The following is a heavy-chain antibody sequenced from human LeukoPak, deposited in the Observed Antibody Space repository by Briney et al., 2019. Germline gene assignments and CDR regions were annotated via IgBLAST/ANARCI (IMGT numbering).Heavy chain of an antibody. CDR2: IYSGGNT. J-gene: IGHJ2*01. CDR1: GFTVSRNS. CDR3: ARDQGIVVVTATPWYFDL. V-gene: IGHV3-53*01. Sequence: PGGSLRLSCAASGFTVSRNSMSWVRQAPGMGLEWVSIIYSGGNTYYADSVKGRFTISRDNSKNTLYLQMNRLRAEDTAVYYCARDQGIVVVTATPWYFDLWGRGTLVTVSS. D-gene: IGHD2-21*02.